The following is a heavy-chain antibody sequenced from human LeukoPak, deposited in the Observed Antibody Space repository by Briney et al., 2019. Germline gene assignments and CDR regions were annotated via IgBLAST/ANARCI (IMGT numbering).Heavy chain of an antibody. CDR1: GFTFSSYG. J-gene: IGHJ4*02. V-gene: IGHV3-33*01. Sequence: GVLRLSCAASGFTFSSYGMHWVRQAPGKGLEWVAVIWYDGSNKYYADSVKGRFTISRDNSKNTLYLQMNSLRAEGTAVYYCAREPDCSGGSCYGGSDYWGQGTLVTVSS. CDR2: IWYDGSNK. CDR3: AREPDCSGGSCYGGSDY. D-gene: IGHD2-15*01.